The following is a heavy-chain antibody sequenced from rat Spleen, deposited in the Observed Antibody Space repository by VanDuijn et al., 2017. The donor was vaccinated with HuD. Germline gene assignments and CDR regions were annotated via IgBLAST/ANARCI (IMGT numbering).Heavy chain of an antibody. CDR2: ISTSGTNT. Sequence: EVQLVESGGGLVQPGRSMKLSCAASGFTFTNDYMAWVRQAPTKGLEWVASISTSGTNTYYRDSVKGRFTISRDNAKSTLYLQMDSLRSEDTATYYCSTAGSGLDYYYAGGFDYWGQGVMVTVSS. CDR1: GFTFTNDY. D-gene: IGHD1-6*01. J-gene: IGHJ2*01. CDR3: STAGSGLDYYYAGGFDY. V-gene: IGHV5-25*01.